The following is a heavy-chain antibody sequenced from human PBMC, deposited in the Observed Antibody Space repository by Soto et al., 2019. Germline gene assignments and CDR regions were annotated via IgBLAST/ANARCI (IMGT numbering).Heavy chain of an antibody. CDR3: ARHYSSRAEFDY. CDR2: IYYSGST. V-gene: IGHV4-59*08. D-gene: IGHD2-15*01. J-gene: IGHJ4*02. CDR1: GGSISSYY. Sequence: TLSLTCTVSGGSISSYYWSWIRQPPGKGLEWIGYIYYSGSTNYNPSLKSRVTISVDTSKNQFSLKLSSVTAADTAVYYCARHYSSRAEFDYWGQGTLVTVSS.